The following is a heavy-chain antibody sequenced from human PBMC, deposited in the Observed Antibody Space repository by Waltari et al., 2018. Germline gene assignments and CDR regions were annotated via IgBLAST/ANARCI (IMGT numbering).Heavy chain of an antibody. D-gene: IGHD2-8*02. J-gene: IGHJ4*02. CDR3: AREGGTGGVFDY. CDR2: ISYDGSNK. V-gene: IGHV3-30-3*01. Sequence: QVQLVESGGGVVQPGRSLRLPCAASGFPFSSYAMHWVRQAPGKGLEWVAVISYDGSNKYYADSVKGRFTISRDNSKNTLYLQMNSLRAEDTAVYYCAREGGTGGVFDYWGQGTLVTVSS. CDR1: GFPFSSYA.